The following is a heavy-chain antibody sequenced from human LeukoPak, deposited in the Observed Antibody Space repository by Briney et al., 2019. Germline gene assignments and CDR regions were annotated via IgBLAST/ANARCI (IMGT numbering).Heavy chain of an antibody. V-gene: IGHV1-69*17. D-gene: IGHD3-22*01. Sequence: SVTVSFKGSGGTFSVYAIRWVRQAPGQGEEWMGRIIPIFGIANYAQKLQGRGTITADNSPTTAYMELSSLRSEDTAVYSCASGYYYDSSGYDLESYFDYWGQGPLVTVSS. CDR3: ASGYYYDSSGYDLESYFDY. CDR2: IIPIFGIA. CDR1: GGTFSVYA. J-gene: IGHJ4*02.